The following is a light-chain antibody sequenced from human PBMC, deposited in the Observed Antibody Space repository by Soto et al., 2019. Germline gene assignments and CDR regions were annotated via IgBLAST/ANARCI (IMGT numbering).Light chain of an antibody. Sequence: DIQMTQSPSSLSASVGDRVTITCRASQGISNYLAWYQQKPGKVPKLLIYAASTLQSGVPYRFSGSGSGTDFPLTISRLQPEDVATYYCQKYNSAFTFGPGTKVDIK. CDR3: QKYNSAFT. CDR1: QGISNY. CDR2: AAS. J-gene: IGKJ3*01. V-gene: IGKV1-27*01.